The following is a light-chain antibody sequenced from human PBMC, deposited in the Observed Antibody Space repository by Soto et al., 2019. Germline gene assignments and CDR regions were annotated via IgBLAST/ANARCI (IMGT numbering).Light chain of an antibody. CDR2: DAS. CDR1: QSASRY. CDR3: RQRSNWP. Sequence: EIVLTQSPVTMSLSPGERATLSCSASQSASRYIAWYQQQPGQAPRLLIYDASNRATGIPDRFSGIGSGSDFNLTISSLELEDFAVYYYRQRSNWPFGKGTTLEIK. V-gene: IGKV3-11*01. J-gene: IGKJ2*01.